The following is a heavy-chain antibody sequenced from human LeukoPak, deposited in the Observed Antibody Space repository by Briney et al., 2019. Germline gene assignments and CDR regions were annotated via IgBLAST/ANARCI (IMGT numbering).Heavy chain of an antibody. J-gene: IGHJ5*02. V-gene: IGHV3-30*02. D-gene: IGHD6-19*01. CDR3: VTMQWLEGVDWSDP. CDR1: GFTFSNYG. Sequence: GGSLRLSCAASGFTFSNYGMHWVRQAPDKGREWVAFIRYDESNKFYADSVKGRFTISRDNSKNTLFLQMNRLRAEATAVYYSVTMQWLEGVDWSDPWGDGTLVTASS. CDR2: IRYDESNK.